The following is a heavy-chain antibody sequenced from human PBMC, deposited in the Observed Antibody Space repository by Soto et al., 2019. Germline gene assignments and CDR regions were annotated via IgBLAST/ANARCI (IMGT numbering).Heavy chain of an antibody. CDR1: GGSFSGYY. V-gene: IGHV4-34*01. Sequence: LSLTCAVYGGSFSGYYWSWIRQPPGKGLEWIGEINHSGSTNYNPSLKSRVTISVDTSKNQFSLKLSSVTAADTAVYYCASVVTAPLVFDPWGQGTLVTVSS. CDR3: ASVVTAPLVFDP. D-gene: IGHD1-20*01. J-gene: IGHJ5*02. CDR2: INHSGST.